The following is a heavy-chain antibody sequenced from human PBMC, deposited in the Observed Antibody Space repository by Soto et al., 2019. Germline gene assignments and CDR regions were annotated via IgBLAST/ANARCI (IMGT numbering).Heavy chain of an antibody. CDR1: GGSFSGFS. J-gene: IGHJ5*02. CDR3: ARGSMIFGVVALSNWFDP. CDR2: INHDGGT. V-gene: IGHV4-34*01. Sequence: QVQLQQWGAGLLKPSETLSLTCGVNGGSFSGFSWIWIRQPPGKGLEWIGEINHDGGTKYNPSLKSRVSISVDSSKSQFSLNVACVTSADTAVYYCARGSMIFGVVALSNWFDPWGQGSLVIVSS. D-gene: IGHD3-3*01.